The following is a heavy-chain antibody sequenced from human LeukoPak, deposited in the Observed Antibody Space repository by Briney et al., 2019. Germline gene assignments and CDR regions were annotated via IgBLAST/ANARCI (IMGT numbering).Heavy chain of an antibody. J-gene: IGHJ4*02. V-gene: IGHV3-30-3*01. CDR1: GFTFSSYA. CDR3: ARALIAAAGPYYFDY. Sequence: GRSLRLSCAASGFTFSSYAMHWVRQAPVKGLEGVAVISYDGSNKYYADSVKGRFTISRDNSKNTLYLQMNSLRAEDTAVYYCARALIAAAGPYYFDYWGQGTLVTVSS. CDR2: ISYDGSNK. D-gene: IGHD6-13*01.